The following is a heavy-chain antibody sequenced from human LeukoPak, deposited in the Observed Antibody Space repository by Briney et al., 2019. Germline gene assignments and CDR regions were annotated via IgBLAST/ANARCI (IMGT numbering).Heavy chain of an antibody. V-gene: IGHV1-69*05. CDR1: GGTFSSYA. D-gene: IGHD2-2*01. J-gene: IGHJ6*03. CDR3: ARAESSTRYHYYYYMDV. Sequence: SVKVSCKASGGTFSSYAISWVRQAPGQGLEWMGGIIPIFGTANYAQKFQGRVTITTDESTSTAYMELSSLRSEDTAVYYCARAESSTRYHYYYYMDVWGKGTTVTVSS. CDR2: IIPIFGTA.